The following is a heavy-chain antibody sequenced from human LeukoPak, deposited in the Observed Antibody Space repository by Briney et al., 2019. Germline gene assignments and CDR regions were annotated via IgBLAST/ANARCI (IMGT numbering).Heavy chain of an antibody. CDR2: ISSSGSTI. CDR1: GFTFSDYY. J-gene: IGHJ6*02. D-gene: IGHD3-3*01. Sequence: PGGSLRLSCAASGFTFSDYYVSWIRQAPGKGLEWVSYISSSGSTIYYADSVKGRFTISRDNAKNSLYLQMNSLRAEDTAVYYCARDKEAVLTIFGVVTKRYYYYYYGMDVWGQGTTVTVSS. CDR3: ARDKEAVLTIFGVVTKRYYYYYYGMDV. V-gene: IGHV3-11*01.